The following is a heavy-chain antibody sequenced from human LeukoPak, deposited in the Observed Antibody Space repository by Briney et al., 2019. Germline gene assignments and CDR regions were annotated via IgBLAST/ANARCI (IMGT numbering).Heavy chain of an antibody. CDR2: ISFHGTDS. D-gene: IGHD6-19*01. Sequence: GTSLRLSCAASGFTFISYAIHWVRQAPGKGLEWVAVISFHGTDSFYADSVKGRFTISRDNAKNSLYLQMNSLRAEDTAVYYCARLSDSSGWYGGYFDYWGQGTLVTVSS. V-gene: IGHV3-30*04. CDR1: GFTFISYA. J-gene: IGHJ4*02. CDR3: ARLSDSSGWYGGYFDY.